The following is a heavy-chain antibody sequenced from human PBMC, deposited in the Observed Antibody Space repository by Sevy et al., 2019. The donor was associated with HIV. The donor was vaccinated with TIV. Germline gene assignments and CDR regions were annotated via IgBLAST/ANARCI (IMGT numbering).Heavy chain of an antibody. CDR1: GFTFSSYD. CDR2: ISSSGSSI. Sequence: GGSLRLSCTASGFTFSSYDMNWVRQAPGKGLEWVSKISSSGSSIYYADSVKGPFTISRDNAKNSLNLQMNSLRAEDTAVYYCTRNGGAFDNGFDPWGQGTLVTVSS. D-gene: IGHD2-8*01. J-gene: IGHJ5*02. V-gene: IGHV3-48*03. CDR3: TRNGGAFDNGFDP.